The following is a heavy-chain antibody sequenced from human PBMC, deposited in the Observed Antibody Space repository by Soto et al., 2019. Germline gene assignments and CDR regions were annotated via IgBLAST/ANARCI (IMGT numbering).Heavy chain of an antibody. CDR2: ISCYNGKT. CDR3: ARDAPPPELRFLEWHNYDYNGMDV. CDR1: GYSFTAYG. J-gene: IGHJ6*02. Sequence: QVQVVQSGDEVKETGASVRVSCKTSGYSFTAYGISWVRQAPGQGLEWMGWISCYNGKTKYAQTVQGRVTMTTDTSASTAYMEVRSLRTDDTAIYYCARDAPPPELRFLEWHNYDYNGMDVWGQGTTVTVSS. V-gene: IGHV1-18*01. D-gene: IGHD3-3*01.